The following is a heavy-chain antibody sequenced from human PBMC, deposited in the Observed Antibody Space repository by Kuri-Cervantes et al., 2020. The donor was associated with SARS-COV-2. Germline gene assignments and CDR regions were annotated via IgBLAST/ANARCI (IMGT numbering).Heavy chain of an antibody. D-gene: IGHD3-22*01. Sequence: GGSLRLSCAASGFTFSSYDMSWVRQAPGKGLEWVAVISYDGSNKYYADSVKGRFTISRDNSKNTLYLQMNSLRAEDTAVYYCAKDSGYYNSSGYYRYWGQGTLVTVSS. CDR2: ISYDGSNK. CDR3: AKDSGYYNSSGYYRY. V-gene: IGHV3-30*18. CDR1: GFTFSSYD. J-gene: IGHJ4*02.